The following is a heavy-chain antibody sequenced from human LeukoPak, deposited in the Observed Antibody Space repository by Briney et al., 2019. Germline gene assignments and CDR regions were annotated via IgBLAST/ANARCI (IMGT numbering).Heavy chain of an antibody. D-gene: IGHD6-13*01. CDR3: ARTAGHRDPKFDY. J-gene: IGHJ4*02. V-gene: IGHV4-34*01. CDR1: GGSFSGYY. CDR2: INHSGST. Sequence: SETLSLTCAVYGGSFSGYYWSWIRQPPGKGLEWIGEINHSGSTNYNPSLESRVTISVDTSKNQFSLKLSSVTAADTAVYYCARTAGHRDPKFDYWGQGTLVTVSS.